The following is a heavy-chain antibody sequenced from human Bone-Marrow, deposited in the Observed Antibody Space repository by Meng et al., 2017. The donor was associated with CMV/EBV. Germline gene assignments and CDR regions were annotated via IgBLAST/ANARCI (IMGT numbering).Heavy chain of an antibody. Sequence: GESQKISCAASGFTISSYWMHWVRQAPGKGLVWVSRINSDGSSTSYADSVKGRFTISRDNAKNTLYLQMNSLRAEDTAVYYCARGEHCSSTSCYPHYYGMDVWGQGTTVTVSS. V-gene: IGHV3-74*01. CDR1: GFTISSYW. CDR3: ARGEHCSSTSCYPHYYGMDV. J-gene: IGHJ6*02. D-gene: IGHD2-2*01. CDR2: INSDGSST.